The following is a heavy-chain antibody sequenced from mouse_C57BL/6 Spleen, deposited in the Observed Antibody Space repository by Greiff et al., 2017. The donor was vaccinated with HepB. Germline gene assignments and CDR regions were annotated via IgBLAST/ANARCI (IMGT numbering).Heavy chain of an antibody. J-gene: IGHJ1*03. D-gene: IGHD1-1*01. CDR3: ARRSSSYGYFDV. V-gene: IGHV5-6*01. CDR2: ISSGGSYT. Sequence: EVQGVESGGDLVKPGGSLKLSCAASGFTFSSYGMSWVRQTPDKRLEWVATISSGGSYTYYPDSVKGRFTISRDNAKNTLYLQMSSLKSEDTAMYYCARRSSSYGYFDVWGTGTTVTVSS. CDR1: GFTFSSYG.